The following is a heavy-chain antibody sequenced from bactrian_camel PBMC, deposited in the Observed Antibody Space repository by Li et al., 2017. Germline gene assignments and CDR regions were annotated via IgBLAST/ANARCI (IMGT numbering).Heavy chain of an antibody. CDR1: GFTVGDYW. Sequence: QLVESGGGLVQPGGALRLSCAASGFTVGDYWMFWVRQAPGKGLEWVSTISCGGTTFYADSVKGRFTISRDNTENTVGLQLNRLNLRTRPCISAKEIRTTIATLTCGARGPRSPSP. CDR3: KEIRTTIATLT. V-gene: IGHV3S25*01. D-gene: IGHD4*01. J-gene: IGHJ4*01. CDR2: ISCGGTT.